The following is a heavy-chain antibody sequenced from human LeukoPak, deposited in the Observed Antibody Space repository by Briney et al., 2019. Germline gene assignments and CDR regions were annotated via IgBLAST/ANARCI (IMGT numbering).Heavy chain of an antibody. V-gene: IGHV4-34*01. D-gene: IGHD3-10*01. CDR3: ARGFLVRGVMSWFDP. J-gene: IGHJ5*02. CDR1: GGSFSGYY. Sequence: PSETLSLTCAVYGGSFSGYYWSWIRQPPGKGLEWIGEINHSGSTNYSPSLKSRVTISVDTSKNQFSLKLSSVTAADTAVYYCARGFLVRGVMSWFDPWGQGTPVTVSS. CDR2: INHSGST.